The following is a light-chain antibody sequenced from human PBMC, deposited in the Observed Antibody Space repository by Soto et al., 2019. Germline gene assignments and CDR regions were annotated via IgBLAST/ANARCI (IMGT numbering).Light chain of an antibody. Sequence: DIQMTQSPSSLSASVGDRVTITCRASQSISSYLNWYQQKPGKAPKLLIYAASSLQSGVPSRFSGSGSGTDFTLTISSLQPEDFATYYCQQSYSTPPYTFDQGTKVDIK. CDR2: AAS. J-gene: IGKJ2*01. V-gene: IGKV1-39*01. CDR1: QSISSY. CDR3: QQSYSTPPYT.